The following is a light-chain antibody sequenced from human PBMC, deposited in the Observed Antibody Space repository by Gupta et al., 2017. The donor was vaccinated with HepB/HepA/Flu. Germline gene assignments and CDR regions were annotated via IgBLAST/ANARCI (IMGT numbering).Light chain of an antibody. J-gene: IGKJ1*01. CDR3: QQYNNWPPWT. Sequence: VLTQSPATPSVSPGERVPLSCRASQSVSNKLAWYQQKPGQAPRLLIYGASNRATGIPARFSGSGSGTEFTLTISSLQSEDFAIYSCQQYNNWPPWTFGQGTKVEIK. V-gene: IGKV3-15*01. CDR1: QSVSNK. CDR2: GAS.